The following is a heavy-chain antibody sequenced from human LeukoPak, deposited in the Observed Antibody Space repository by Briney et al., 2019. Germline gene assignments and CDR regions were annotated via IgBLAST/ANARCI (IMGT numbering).Heavy chain of an antibody. J-gene: IGHJ6*02. CDR1: GGSISSGGYY. Sequence: SETLSLTCTVSGGSISSGGYYWSWIRQHPGKGLEWIGYIYYSGSTYYNPSLKSRVTISVGTSKNQFSLKLSSVTAADTAVYYCASRYRLYYYYGMDVWGQGTTVTVSS. CDR2: IYYSGST. V-gene: IGHV4-31*03. D-gene: IGHD4-11*01. CDR3: ASRYRLYYYYGMDV.